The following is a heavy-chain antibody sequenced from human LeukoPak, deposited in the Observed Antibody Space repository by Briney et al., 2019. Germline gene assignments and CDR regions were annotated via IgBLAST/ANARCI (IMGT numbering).Heavy chain of an antibody. CDR1: GFTFSSYA. V-gene: IGHV3-23*01. Sequence: GGSLRLSCAASGFTFSSYAMSWVRQAPGKGLEWVSAISGSGGSTYYADSVKGRFTISRDNSKNTLYLQMNSLRAEDTAVYYCAKESDYYDSSGYYYVGGFDYWGQGTLVTVSS. D-gene: IGHD3-22*01. J-gene: IGHJ4*02. CDR3: AKESDYYDSSGYYYVGGFDY. CDR2: ISGSGGST.